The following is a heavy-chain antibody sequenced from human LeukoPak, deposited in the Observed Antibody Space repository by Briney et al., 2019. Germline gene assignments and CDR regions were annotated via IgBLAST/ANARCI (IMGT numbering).Heavy chain of an antibody. V-gene: IGHV4-39*07. CDR3: ARGYCSGGSCYESRGWFDY. J-gene: IGHJ4*02. CDR1: GGSISSYSYY. CDR2: IRYGGST. D-gene: IGHD2-15*01. Sequence: SETLSLTCTVSGGSISSYSYYWGWIRQPPGKGLEWIGSIRYGGSTYYNPSLKSRVTISVDTSKNQFSLKLSSVTAADTAVYFCARGYCSGGSCYESRGWFDYWGQGTLVTVSS.